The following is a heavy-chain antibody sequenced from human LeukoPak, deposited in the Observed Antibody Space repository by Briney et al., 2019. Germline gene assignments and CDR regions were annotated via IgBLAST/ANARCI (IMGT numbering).Heavy chain of an antibody. J-gene: IGHJ6*02. V-gene: IGHV3-30*18. CDR1: GFTFSSYG. CDR3: AKDQYSSSSEYYYYYGMDV. Sequence: GRSLRLSCAASGFTFSSYGMHWVRQAPGKGLEGVAVISYDGSNKYYADSVKGRFTISRDDSKNSLYLQMNSLRAEDTALYYCAKDQYSSSSEYYYYYGMDVWGQGTTVTVSS. CDR2: ISYDGSNK. D-gene: IGHD6-6*01.